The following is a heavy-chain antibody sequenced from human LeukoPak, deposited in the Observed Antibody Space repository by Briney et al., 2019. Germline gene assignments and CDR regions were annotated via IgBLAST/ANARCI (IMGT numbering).Heavy chain of an antibody. J-gene: IGHJ4*02. CDR3: AKGQSGWPPSSRYYFDY. D-gene: IGHD6-19*01. CDR1: GFTFSTYW. CDR2: IKHDGSEK. V-gene: IGHV3-7*03. Sequence: PGGSLRLSCAASGFTFSTYWMTWVRQVPGKGLEWVANIKHDGSEKYYVDSVKGRFTISRDNAKNSLYLQMNSLRAEDTAVYYCAKGQSGWPPSSRYYFDYWGQGTLVTVSS.